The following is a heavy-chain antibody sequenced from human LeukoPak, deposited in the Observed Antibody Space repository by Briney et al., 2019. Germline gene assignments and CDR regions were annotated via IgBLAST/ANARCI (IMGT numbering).Heavy chain of an antibody. D-gene: IGHD5-18*01. Sequence: PGGSLRLSCAASGFTVSSNYMSWVRQAPGKGLEWVSGIYSGGSTYYADSVKGRFTISRDNSKNTLYLQMNSLRAEDTAVYYCARVGVGGYSYGYLEYYFDYWGQGTLVTVSS. J-gene: IGHJ4*02. CDR1: GFTVSSNY. V-gene: IGHV3-53*01. CDR2: IYSGGST. CDR3: ARVGVGGYSYGYLEYYFDY.